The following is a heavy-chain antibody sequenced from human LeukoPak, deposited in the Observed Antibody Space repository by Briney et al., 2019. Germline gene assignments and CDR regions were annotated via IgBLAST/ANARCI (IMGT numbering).Heavy chain of an antibody. CDR1: GGTFNSYA. CDR2: IIPIFGTP. D-gene: IGHD3-9*01. J-gene: IGHJ3*02. V-gene: IGHV1-69*13. CDR3: ARERPDYDILTGAFDI. Sequence: GASVKVSCKASGGTFNSYAVSWVRQAPGQGPEWMGGIIPIFGTPNYAQNFQGRVTITADESTGTAYMELSSLRSEDTAVYFCARERPDYDILTGAFDIWGQGHWSPSLQ.